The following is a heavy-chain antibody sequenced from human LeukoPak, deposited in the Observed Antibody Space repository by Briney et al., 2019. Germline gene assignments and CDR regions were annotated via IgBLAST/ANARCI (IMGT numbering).Heavy chain of an antibody. Sequence: GASVKVSCKASGYTFTAYYMHWVRQAPGQGLEWMGWINPSSGGTNYAQKFQDRVTMTRDTSMSTAYMELSRLRSDDTAVYYCGRDYYDSSGDGAFDIWGQGTMVTVSS. CDR2: INPSSGGT. CDR1: GYTFTAYY. D-gene: IGHD3-22*01. J-gene: IGHJ3*02. CDR3: GRDYYDSSGDGAFDI. V-gene: IGHV1-2*02.